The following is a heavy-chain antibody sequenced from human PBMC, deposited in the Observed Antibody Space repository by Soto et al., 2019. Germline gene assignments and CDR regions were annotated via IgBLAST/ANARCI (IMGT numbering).Heavy chain of an antibody. V-gene: IGHV4-59*08. CDR3: ARQEEQLVFDY. CDR2: IYYSGST. J-gene: IGHJ4*02. CDR1: GGSISSYY. Sequence: PSETLSLTCTVSGGSISSYYWSWIRQPPGKGLKWIGYIYYSGSTNYNPSLKSRVTISLDTSKNQFSLKLSSVTAADTAVYYCARQEEQLVFDYWGQGTLVTVSS. D-gene: IGHD6-6*01.